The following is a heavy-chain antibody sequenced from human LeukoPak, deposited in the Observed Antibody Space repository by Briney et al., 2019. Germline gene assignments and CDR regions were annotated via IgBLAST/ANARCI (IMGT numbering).Heavy chain of an antibody. J-gene: IGHJ5*02. V-gene: IGHV1-2*02. CDR1: GYTFSGYH. D-gene: IGHD6-19*01. Sequence: GASVKVSCKTSGYTFSGYHIHWMRQAPGQGLEWIGWIDPYSGGTHFAEKFQGRATLTRDTSITTLYMELTNLKSDDTSIYFCARDVVAVDSNWCDPWGQGTLVTVSS. CDR2: IDPYSGGT. CDR3: ARDVVAVDSNWCDP.